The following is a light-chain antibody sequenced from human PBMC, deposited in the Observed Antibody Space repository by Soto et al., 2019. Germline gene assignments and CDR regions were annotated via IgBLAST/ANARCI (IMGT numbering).Light chain of an antibody. J-gene: IGKJ4*01. CDR3: QQYYNWPPLT. Sequence: EIVMTQSPATLSVSPGERATLSCRATQSVGSNLAWYQQKPGQAPRLLIYGASTRVTGIAARFSGSGSETEFTLTISSLQSEDFAVYYCQQYYNWPPLTFGGGTKVEIK. CDR2: GAS. CDR1: QSVGSN. V-gene: IGKV3-15*01.